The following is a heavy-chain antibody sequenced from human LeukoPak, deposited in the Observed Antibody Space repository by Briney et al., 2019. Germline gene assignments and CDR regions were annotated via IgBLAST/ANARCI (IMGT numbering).Heavy chain of an antibody. CDR2: INPGGGST. D-gene: IGHD2-2*01. V-gene: IGHV1-46*01. CDR1: GYTFTSYY. CDR3: ARDTTRYYCSSTSCSYGRFDP. Sequence: ASVKVSCKASGYTFTSYYMHWVRQAPGQGLEWMGIINPGGGSTSYARKFQGRVTMTRDMSTSTVYMELSSLRSEDTAVYYCARDTTRYYCSSTSCSYGRFDPWGQGTLVTVSS. J-gene: IGHJ5*02.